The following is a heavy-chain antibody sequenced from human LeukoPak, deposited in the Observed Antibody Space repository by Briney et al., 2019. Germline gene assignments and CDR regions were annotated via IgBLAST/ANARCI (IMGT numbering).Heavy chain of an antibody. CDR2: IYYSGST. CDR3: ARRGRNSSGWQDYL. V-gene: IGHV4-59*01. D-gene: IGHD6-25*01. Sequence: SETLSLTCTVSGGSISSYYWSWIRQPPGKGLEWIGYIYYSGSTNYNPSLKSRVTISVDTSKNQFSLKLSSVTAADTAVYYCARRGRNSSGWQDYLWGQGTLVTVSS. J-gene: IGHJ4*02. CDR1: GGSISSYY.